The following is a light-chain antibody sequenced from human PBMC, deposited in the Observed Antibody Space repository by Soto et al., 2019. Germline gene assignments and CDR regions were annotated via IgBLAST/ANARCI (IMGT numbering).Light chain of an antibody. J-gene: IGKJ5*01. V-gene: IGKV1-39*01. Sequence: IQFTHSPSSLSTSVGDRVTITFRASQSISSYLNWYQQKPGKAPKLLIYAASSLQSGVPSRFSGSGSGTDFALAISCLQSEDFATYYCLQSYSTPLFGQGTRLEIK. CDR3: LQSYSTPL. CDR1: QSISSY. CDR2: AAS.